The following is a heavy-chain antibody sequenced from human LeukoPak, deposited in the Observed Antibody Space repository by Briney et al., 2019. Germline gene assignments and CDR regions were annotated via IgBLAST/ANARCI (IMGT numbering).Heavy chain of an antibody. J-gene: IGHJ6*04. D-gene: IGHD3-10*01. V-gene: IGHV3-15*01. Sequence: PGGSLRLSCAASGFTFSNAWMSWVRQAPGKGLEWVGRIKSKTDGGTTDYAAPVKGRFTISIDDSKNTLYLQMNSLKTEDTAVYYCTTDPDYYGSGSYLYYYGMDVWGKGTTVTVSS. CDR2: IKSKTDGGTT. CDR3: TTDPDYYGSGSYLYYYGMDV. CDR1: GFTFSNAW.